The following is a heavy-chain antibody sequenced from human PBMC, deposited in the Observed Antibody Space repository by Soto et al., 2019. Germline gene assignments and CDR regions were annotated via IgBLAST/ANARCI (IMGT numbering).Heavy chain of an antibody. CDR1: GGSFSGYY. CDR3: ARVVPAARGPAFYYYYYMDV. Sequence: SETLSLTCAVYGGSFSGYYWSWIRQPPGKGLEWIGEINHSGSTNYNPSLKSRVTISVDTSKNHFSLKLSSVTAADTAVYYCARVVPAARGPAFYYYYYMDVWGKGTTVTVSS. CDR2: INHSGST. V-gene: IGHV4-34*01. J-gene: IGHJ6*03. D-gene: IGHD2-2*01.